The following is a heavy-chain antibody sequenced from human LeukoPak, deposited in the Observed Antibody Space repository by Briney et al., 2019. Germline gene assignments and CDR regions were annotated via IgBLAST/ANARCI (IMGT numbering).Heavy chain of an antibody. D-gene: IGHD3-10*01. Sequence: PSETLSLTCTVSGGSISSGGYYWSWIRQPPGKGLEWIGYIYHSGSTYYNPSLKSRVTISVDTSKNQFSLNLISVTAADTAVYYCARHGGGVRGVTRDDAFDIWGQGTMVTVSS. CDR2: IYHSGST. CDR3: ARHGGGVRGVTRDDAFDI. J-gene: IGHJ3*02. CDR1: GGSISSGGYY. V-gene: IGHV4-30-2*01.